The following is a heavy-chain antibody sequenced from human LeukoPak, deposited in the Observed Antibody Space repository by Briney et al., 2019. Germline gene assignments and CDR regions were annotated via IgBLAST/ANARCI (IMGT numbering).Heavy chain of an antibody. CDR1: GGSISSYY. Sequence: SETLSLTCAVYGGSISSYYWSWIRQPPGKGLEWIGYIYYSGSTNYNPSLKSRVTISVDTSKNQFSLKLSSVTAADTAAYYCARSNSGWYYFDYWGQGTLVTVSS. CDR3: ARSNSGWYYFDY. D-gene: IGHD6-19*01. J-gene: IGHJ4*02. V-gene: IGHV4-59*01. CDR2: IYYSGST.